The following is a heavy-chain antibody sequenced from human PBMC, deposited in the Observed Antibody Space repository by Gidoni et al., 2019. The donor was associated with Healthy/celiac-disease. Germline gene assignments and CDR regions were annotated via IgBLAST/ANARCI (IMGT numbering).Heavy chain of an antibody. CDR1: GFTFSSYA. CDR2: ISYDGSNK. CDR3: ARADAILLGFDY. Sequence: QVQLVESGGGVVQPGRSLRLSCAASGFTFSSYAMHWVRQAPGKGLEWVAVISYDGSNKYYADSVKGRFTISRDNSKNTLYLQMNSLRAEDTAVYYCARADAILLGFDYWGQGTLVTVCS. V-gene: IGHV3-30*04. J-gene: IGHJ4*02.